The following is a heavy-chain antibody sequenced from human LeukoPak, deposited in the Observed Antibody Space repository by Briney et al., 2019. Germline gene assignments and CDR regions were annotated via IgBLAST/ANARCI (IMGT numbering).Heavy chain of an antibody. V-gene: IGHV1-46*03. J-gene: IGHJ4*02. CDR1: GYTFTSYY. Sequence: SVKVSCKASGYTFTSYYMHWVRQAPGQGLEWMGIINPSGGSTSYAQKFQGRVTMTRDTSTSTVYMELSSLRSEDTAVYYCARDPNSSGYYSSFDYWGQGTLVTVSS. CDR3: ARDPNSSGYYSSFDY. CDR2: INPSGGST. D-gene: IGHD3-22*01.